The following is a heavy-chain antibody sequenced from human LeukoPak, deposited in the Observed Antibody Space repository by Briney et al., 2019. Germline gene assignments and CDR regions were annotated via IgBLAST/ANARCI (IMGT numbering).Heavy chain of an antibody. D-gene: IGHD6-13*01. CDR2: IIPIFGTA. J-gene: IGHJ5*02. CDR1: GGTFSSYA. V-gene: IGHV1-69*06. Sequence: ASVKVSCKASGGTFSSYAISWVRQAPGQGLEWMGGIIPIFGTANYAQKFQGRVTITADKSTSTAYMELSSLRSEDTAVYYCARAAAGPNWFDPWGQGTLVTVSS. CDR3: ARAAAGPNWFDP.